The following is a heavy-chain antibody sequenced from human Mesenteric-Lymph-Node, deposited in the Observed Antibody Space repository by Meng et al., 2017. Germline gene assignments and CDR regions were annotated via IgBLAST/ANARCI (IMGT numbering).Heavy chain of an antibody. J-gene: IGHJ4*02. Sequence: QVALQESGPGLGKPSGALSLTCPGPGGSISSDIWWSWVRQPPGKGLEWIGEVYQRGDTNYNPSLKSRVDISVDKSKNQFYLSLFSVTAADTAVYYCGRDQGRELINHWGQGTLVTVSS. CDR1: GGSISSDIW. CDR2: VYQRGDT. V-gene: IGHV4-4*02. D-gene: IGHD1-7*01. CDR3: GRDQGRELINH.